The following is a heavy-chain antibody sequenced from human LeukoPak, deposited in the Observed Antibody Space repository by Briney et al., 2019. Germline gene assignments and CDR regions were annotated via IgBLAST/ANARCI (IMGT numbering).Heavy chain of an antibody. V-gene: IGHV4-38-2*02. CDR2: IYHSGST. J-gene: IGHJ6*03. Sequence: SETLSLTCTVSRYSIRSGYYWGWIRQPPGKGLEWIGSIYHSGSTYYNPSLKSRVTISVDTSKNQFSLKLSSVTAADTAVYYCARDGGGEGYNSYYYYYMDVWGKGTTVTISS. CDR3: ARDGGGEGYNSYYYYYMDV. D-gene: IGHD5-24*01. CDR1: RYSIRSGYY.